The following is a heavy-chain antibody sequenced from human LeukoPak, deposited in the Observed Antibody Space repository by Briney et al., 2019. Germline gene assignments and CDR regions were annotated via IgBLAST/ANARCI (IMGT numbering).Heavy chain of an antibody. CDR1: GFTFSSYG. Sequence: GGSLRLSCAASGFTFSSYGMHWVRQAPGKGLEWVAVISYDGSNKYYADSVKGRFTISRDNSKNTLYLQMNSLRAEDTAVYYCARAGRRFGELFHFDYWGQGTLVTVSS. V-gene: IGHV3-30*19. CDR2: ISYDGSNK. CDR3: ARAGRRFGELFHFDY. J-gene: IGHJ4*02. D-gene: IGHD3-10*01.